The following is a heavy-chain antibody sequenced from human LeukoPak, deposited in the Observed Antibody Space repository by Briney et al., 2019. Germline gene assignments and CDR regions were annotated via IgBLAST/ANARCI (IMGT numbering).Heavy chain of an antibody. CDR2: ISSSSSYI. Sequence: GGSLRLSCAASGFTFRSYSMNWVRQAPGKGLEWVSSISSSSSYIYYADSVKGRFTISRDNAKNSLYLQMNSLRAEDTAVYYCARGGIAAATNNYYYYMDVWGKGTTVTVSS. D-gene: IGHD6-13*01. J-gene: IGHJ6*03. CDR3: ARGGIAAATNNYYYYMDV. V-gene: IGHV3-21*01. CDR1: GFTFRSYS.